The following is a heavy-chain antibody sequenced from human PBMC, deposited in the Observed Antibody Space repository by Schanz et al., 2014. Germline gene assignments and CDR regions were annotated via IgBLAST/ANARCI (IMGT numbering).Heavy chain of an antibody. V-gene: IGHV3-30*02. CDR1: GFTFSSYG. Sequence: QVHLVESGGGVVQPGGSLRLSCAASGFTFSSYGMHWVRQAPGKGLEWVAFIRYDGSNKYYADSVKGRFTISRDNSKNTLYLQMNSLRAEDTAVYYCVKLPGATGTTSHFDYWGQGTLVTVSS. J-gene: IGHJ4*02. D-gene: IGHD1-1*01. CDR2: IRYDGSNK. CDR3: VKLPGATGTTSHFDY.